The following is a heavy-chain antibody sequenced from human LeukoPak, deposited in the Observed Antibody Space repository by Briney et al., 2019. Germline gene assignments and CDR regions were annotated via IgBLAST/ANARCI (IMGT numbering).Heavy chain of an antibody. D-gene: IGHD5-12*01. CDR1: RFIFSSCA. V-gene: IGHV3-23*01. CDR2: ISGSGGST. Sequence: GGSLRLSRATSRFIFSSCAMSWVRQPPAKGLEWVSVISGSGGSTNYAESVKGRFTISRDNSKNTLYLQMNSLRVEDTAVYYCAKHRGRDGGYPFDYWGQGTLVTVSS. CDR3: AKHRGRDGGYPFDY. J-gene: IGHJ4*02.